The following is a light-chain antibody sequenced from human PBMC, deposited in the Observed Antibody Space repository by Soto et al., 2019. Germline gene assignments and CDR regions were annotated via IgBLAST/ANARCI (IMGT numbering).Light chain of an antibody. V-gene: IGLV3-21*02. Sequence: SYELTQPPSVSVAPGQAARISCGGNNIGSQRVHWYQQKPGQAPVLVVYDDSDRPSGIPDRFSGSNSGNTATLTISRVEAGDEAAYYCQVSGSNGDPGVFGGGTKLTVL. CDR2: DDS. J-gene: IGLJ3*02. CDR1: NIGSQR. CDR3: QVSGSNGDPGV.